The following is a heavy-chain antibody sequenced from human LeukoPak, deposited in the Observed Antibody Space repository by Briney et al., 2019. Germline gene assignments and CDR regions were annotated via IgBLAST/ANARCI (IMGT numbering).Heavy chain of an antibody. D-gene: IGHD3-22*01. Sequence: PGGSLRLSCAASGFTFDDYAMHWVWQAPGKGLEWVSGISWNSGSIGYADSVKGRFTISRDNAKNSLYLQMNSLRAEDTALYYCAKRNTYYYDSSGYSSRGDAFDIWGQGTMVTVSS. V-gene: IGHV3-9*01. CDR2: ISWNSGSI. J-gene: IGHJ3*02. CDR3: AKRNTYYYDSSGYSSRGDAFDI. CDR1: GFTFDDYA.